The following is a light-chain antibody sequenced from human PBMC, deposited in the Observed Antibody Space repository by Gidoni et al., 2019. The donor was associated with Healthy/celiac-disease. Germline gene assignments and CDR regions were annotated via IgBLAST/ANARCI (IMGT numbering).Light chain of an antibody. Sequence: QSVLKQPPSVSGAPGQRVTISCTGRSSNIGAGYDVHWYQQLPGTAPKLLIYGNSNRPSGVPDRFSGSKSGTSASLAITGLQAEDEADYYCQSYDSSLSGFYVFGTGTKVTVL. J-gene: IGLJ1*01. CDR2: GNS. V-gene: IGLV1-40*01. CDR3: QSYDSSLSGFYV. CDR1: SSNIGAGYD.